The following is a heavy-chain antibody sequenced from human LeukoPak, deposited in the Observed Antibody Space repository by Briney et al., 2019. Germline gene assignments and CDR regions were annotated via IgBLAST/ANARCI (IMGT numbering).Heavy chain of an antibody. D-gene: IGHD3-22*01. Sequence: GGSLRLSCTVSGFTVSSNSMSWVRQAPGKGLEWVSFIYSDNTHYSDSVKGRFTISRDNSKNTLYLQMNSLRAEDTAVYYCARGQWFIRYFDYWGQGTLVTVSS. CDR2: IYSDNT. V-gene: IGHV3-53*01. CDR1: GFTVSSNS. CDR3: ARGQWFIRYFDY. J-gene: IGHJ4*02.